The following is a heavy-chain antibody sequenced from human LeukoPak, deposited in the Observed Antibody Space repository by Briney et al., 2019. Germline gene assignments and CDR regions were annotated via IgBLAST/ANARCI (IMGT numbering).Heavy chain of an antibody. D-gene: IGHD2-21*02. CDR3: ARRGGGGGDYDFDY. J-gene: IGHJ4*02. V-gene: IGHV1-18*01. CDR1: GYTFTSYG. CDR2: ISAYNGNR. Sequence: ASVKDSCKATGYTFTSYGISWVRQAPGQGLEWMGWISAYNGNRNYAQKLQGRVTMTTDTSTSTAYMELRSLRSDDTAVYDCARRGGGGGDYDFDYWGQGTLVTVSS.